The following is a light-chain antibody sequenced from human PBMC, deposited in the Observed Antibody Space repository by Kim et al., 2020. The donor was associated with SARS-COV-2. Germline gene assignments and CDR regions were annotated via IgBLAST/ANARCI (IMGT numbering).Light chain of an antibody. V-gene: IGKV2-24*01. CDR1: AMPVSGSVNTY. J-gene: IGKJ2*01. CDR2: KGS. Sequence: PASTPCRSDAMPVSGSVNTYMVWPHKKPGQPQRLLIYKGSSPLSGDPDKLSGSRAGTDFTLKMNRVEVEDDGVYYCMHANHAPPYIFGQGTKLEI. CDR3: MHANHAPPYI.